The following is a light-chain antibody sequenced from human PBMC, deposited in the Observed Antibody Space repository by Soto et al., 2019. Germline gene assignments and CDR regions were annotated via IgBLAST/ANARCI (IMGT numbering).Light chain of an antibody. J-gene: IGLJ2*01. Sequence: QSALTQPASLSGSPGQSITISCTGTSSDVGAYDYVSWYQQYPGKAPKLMIYDVSNRPSGVSNRFSGSKSGNTASLTISGLQADDEADYYCSSKRNSSTLLVFGGGTKLTVL. V-gene: IGLV2-14*01. CDR2: DVS. CDR1: SSDVGAYDY. CDR3: SSKRNSSTLLV.